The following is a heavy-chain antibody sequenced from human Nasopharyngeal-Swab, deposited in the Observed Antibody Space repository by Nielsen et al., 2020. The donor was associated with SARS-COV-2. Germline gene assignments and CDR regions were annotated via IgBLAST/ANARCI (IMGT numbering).Heavy chain of an antibody. J-gene: IGHJ4*02. V-gene: IGHV1-18*01. Sequence: ASVQVSCKASGYTFTSYGIIWVRQAPGQGLEWMGWISAYNGNTNYAQKLQGRVTMTTDTSTSTAYMELRSLSSDDTAVYYCARGFLAAGFDYWGQGTLVTVSS. CDR3: ARGFLAAGFDY. CDR2: ISAYNGNT. CDR1: GYTFTSYG. D-gene: IGHD6-13*01.